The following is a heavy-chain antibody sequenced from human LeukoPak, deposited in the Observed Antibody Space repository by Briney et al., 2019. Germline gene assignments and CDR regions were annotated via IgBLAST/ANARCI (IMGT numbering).Heavy chain of an antibody. D-gene: IGHD4/OR15-4a*01. Sequence: SETLSLTCNVSGYSITSGGFYWAWIRQSPGKGLEWIGNVYYSGTTQYNPSLKGRVTISMDMSKNQFSLNLNSVSVTDTAIYYCARRDYAAWFDPWGQGTLVTVSS. J-gene: IGHJ5*02. CDR3: ARRDYAAWFDP. V-gene: IGHV4-39*01. CDR1: GYSITSGGFY. CDR2: VYYSGTT.